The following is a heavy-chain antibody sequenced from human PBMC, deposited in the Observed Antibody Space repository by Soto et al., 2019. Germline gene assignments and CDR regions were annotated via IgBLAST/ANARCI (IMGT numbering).Heavy chain of an antibody. J-gene: IGHJ3*02. CDR2: ISAYNGNT. CDR3: ARVGSGSYLGFWAFDI. D-gene: IGHD1-26*01. Sequence: ASVKVSCKASGYTLTSYGISCVRQAPGQGLEWMGWISAYNGNTNYAQKLQGRVTMTTDTSTSTAYMELRSLRSDDTAVYYCARVGSGSYLGFWAFDIWGQGTMVTVSS. V-gene: IGHV1-18*01. CDR1: GYTLTSYG.